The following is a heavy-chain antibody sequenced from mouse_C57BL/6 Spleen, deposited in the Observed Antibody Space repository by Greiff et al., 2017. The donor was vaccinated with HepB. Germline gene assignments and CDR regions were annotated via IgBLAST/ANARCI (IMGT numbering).Heavy chain of an antibody. J-gene: IGHJ4*01. CDR1: GFTFSSYA. CDR3: TREGLLENYAMDY. CDR2: ISSGGDYI. D-gene: IGHD1-1*01. Sequence: EVQLVESGEGLVKPGGSLKLSCAASGFTFSSYAMSWVRQTPEKRLEWVAYISSGGDYIYYADTVKCRFTISRDNARNTLYLQMSSLKSEDTAMYYCTREGLLENYAMDYWGQGTSVTVSS. V-gene: IGHV5-9-1*02.